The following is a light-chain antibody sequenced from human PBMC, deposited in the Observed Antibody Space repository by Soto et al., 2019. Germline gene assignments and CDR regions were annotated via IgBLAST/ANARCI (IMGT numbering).Light chain of an antibody. Sequence: EIVLTQSPGTLSLSPGDRATLSCRASQSVSTNYLAWYQQSLGQAPRLLIYGASSRATGIPDRFSSNGSGTDFTLTISRLEPVDFAVYYCHQYGSTPFTFGPGTKVDIK. CDR2: GAS. V-gene: IGKV3-20*01. CDR3: HQYGSTPFT. J-gene: IGKJ3*01. CDR1: QSVSTNY.